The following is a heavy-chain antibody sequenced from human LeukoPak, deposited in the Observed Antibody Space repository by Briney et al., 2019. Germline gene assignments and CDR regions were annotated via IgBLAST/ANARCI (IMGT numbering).Heavy chain of an antibody. D-gene: IGHD6-13*01. CDR1: GFTFDDYG. CDR2: IWYDGSNK. CDR3: AKDGQQQFGYYYYYMDV. V-gene: IGHV3-33*06. Sequence: GGSLRLSCAASGFTFDDYGMNWVRQAPGKGLGWVAVIWYDGSNKYYADSVKGRFTISRDNSKNTLYLQMNSLRAEDTAVYYCAKDGQQQFGYYYYYMDVWGKGTTVTVSS. J-gene: IGHJ6*03.